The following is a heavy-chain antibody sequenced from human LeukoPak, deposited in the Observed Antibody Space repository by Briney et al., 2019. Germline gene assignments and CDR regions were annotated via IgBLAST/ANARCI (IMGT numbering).Heavy chain of an antibody. V-gene: IGHV1-69*04. Sequence: GSSVKVSCKASGATFSSSAISWVRQAPGQGLEWMGRIIPILGIADNAQKFQGRVTITADKSTSTAYMELSSLRSEDTAVYYCARFALRYFDSPGDYWGQGTLVTVSS. CDR2: IIPILGIA. CDR1: GATFSSSA. D-gene: IGHD3-9*01. CDR3: ARFALRYFDSPGDY. J-gene: IGHJ4*02.